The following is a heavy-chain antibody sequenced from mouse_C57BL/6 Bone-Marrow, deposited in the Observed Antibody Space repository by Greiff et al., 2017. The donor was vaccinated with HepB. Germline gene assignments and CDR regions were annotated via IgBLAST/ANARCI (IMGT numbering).Heavy chain of an antibody. J-gene: IGHJ1*03. CDR1: GYTFTSYW. V-gene: IGHV1-7*01. CDR3: AIYYYGSSYVDWYFDV. D-gene: IGHD1-1*01. CDR2: INPSSGYT. Sequence: QVHVKQSGAELAKPGASVKLSCKASGYTFTSYWMHWVKQRPGQGLEWIGYINPSSGYTKYNQKFKDKATLTADKSSSTAYMQLSSLTYEDSAVYYCAIYYYGSSYVDWYFDVWGTGTTVTVSS.